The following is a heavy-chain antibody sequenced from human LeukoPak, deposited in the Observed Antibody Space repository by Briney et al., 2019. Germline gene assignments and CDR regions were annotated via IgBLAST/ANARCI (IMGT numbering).Heavy chain of an antibody. CDR2: IYKSGDT. CDR1: GDSISSGNYY. D-gene: IGHD3-3*01. CDR3: ARVEGGGWSGYQASY. J-gene: IGHJ4*02. Sequence: SETLSLTCTVSGDSISSGNYYWSWIRQPAGKGLEWIGRIYKSGDTHYNPSLESRVTMSVDTSKNQFSLKLTSVTAADTAVYYCARVEGGGWSGYQASYWGQGTLVTVSS. V-gene: IGHV4-61*02.